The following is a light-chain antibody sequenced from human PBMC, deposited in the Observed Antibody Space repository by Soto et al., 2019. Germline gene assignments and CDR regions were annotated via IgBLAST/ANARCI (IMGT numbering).Light chain of an antibody. V-gene: IGKV3-11*01. CDR1: QSVSSY. J-gene: IGKJ5*01. Sequence: EIVLTQSPATLSLSPGERSTLSCMAIQSVSSYLAWYQQKPCQAPRLLIYDASNRATGIPARFSGSGSGTDFTLTISSLEPEDFAVYYCQQRSNWHPITFGQGTRLEIK. CDR2: DAS. CDR3: QQRSNWHPIT.